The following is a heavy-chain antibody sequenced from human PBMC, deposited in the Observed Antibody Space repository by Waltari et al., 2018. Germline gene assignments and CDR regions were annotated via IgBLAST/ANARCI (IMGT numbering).Heavy chain of an antibody. V-gene: IGHV4-38-2*02. CDR2: IYHSGST. J-gene: IGHJ5*02. CDR3: ARDGKHYDFWSGSYNWFDP. Sequence: QVQLQESGPGLVKPSETLSLTCAVSGYSISSGYYWGWIRQPPGKGLEWIGSIYHSGSTYSNPSLKSRVTISVDTSKNQFSLKLSSVTAADTAVYYCARDGKHYDFWSGSYNWFDPWGQGTLVTVSS. D-gene: IGHD3-3*01. CDR1: GYSISSGYY.